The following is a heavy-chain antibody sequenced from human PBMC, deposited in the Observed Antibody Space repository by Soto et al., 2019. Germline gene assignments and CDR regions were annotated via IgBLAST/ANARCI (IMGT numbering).Heavy chain of an antibody. CDR3: AKERSGGTLHY. CDR1: GFTFSSYA. D-gene: IGHD2-15*01. V-gene: IGHV3-23*01. J-gene: IGHJ4*02. Sequence: EVQLLESGGGLVQPGGSLRLYCAVSGFTFSSYAMDWVRQAPGKGLEWVSAISGSGGSTYHADSVRGRFTISRDNSKNTLYLQMYSLRAEDTAVYYCAKERSGGTLHYWGQGTLVTVSS. CDR2: ISGSGGST.